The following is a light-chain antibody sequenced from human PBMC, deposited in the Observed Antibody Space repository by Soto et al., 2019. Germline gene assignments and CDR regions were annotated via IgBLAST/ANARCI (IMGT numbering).Light chain of an antibody. J-gene: IGKJ4*01. CDR2: DAS. V-gene: IGKV3D-20*01. Sequence: EIVLTQSPATLSLSPGERATLSCGASQSINNNYLAWYQQKPGLAPRLLIYDASTRAAGIPDRFSGSGSGKDFTLTIRRLEPEDFAVYYCQQFDNLLTFGGGTKVEIK. CDR3: QQFDNLLT. CDR1: QSINNNY.